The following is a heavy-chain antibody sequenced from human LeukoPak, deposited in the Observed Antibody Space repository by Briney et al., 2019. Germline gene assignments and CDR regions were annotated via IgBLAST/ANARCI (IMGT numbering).Heavy chain of an antibody. D-gene: IGHD3-3*01. J-gene: IGHJ5*02. V-gene: IGHV1-46*01. CDR3: ARGASKYDFWSGYQPNWFDP. Sequence: ASVKVSCKASGYTFTSYYMHWVRQAPGQGLEWMGIINPSGGSTSYAQKFQGRVTMTRDTSTSTVYMELSSLRSEDTAVYYCARGASKYDFWSGYQPNWFDPWGQGTLVTVSS. CDR1: GYTFTSYY. CDR2: INPSGGST.